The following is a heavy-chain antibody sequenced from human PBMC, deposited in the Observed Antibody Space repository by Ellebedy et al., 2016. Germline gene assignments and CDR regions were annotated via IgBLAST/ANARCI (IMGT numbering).Heavy chain of an antibody. Sequence: GESLKISCAASGFTFSSYSMNWVRQAPGKGLEWVSYISSSSTIYYADSVKGRFTISRDNAKNSLYLQMNSLRAEDTAVYYCARDIGSSSWSYYYYYGMDVWGQGTTVTVSS. D-gene: IGHD6-13*01. J-gene: IGHJ6*02. CDR3: ARDIGSSSWSYYYYYGMDV. CDR1: GFTFSSYS. CDR2: ISSSSTI. V-gene: IGHV3-48*01.